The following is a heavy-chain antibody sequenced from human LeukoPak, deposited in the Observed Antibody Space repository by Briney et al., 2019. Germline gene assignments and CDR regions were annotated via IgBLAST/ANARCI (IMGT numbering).Heavy chain of an antibody. J-gene: IGHJ4*02. V-gene: IGHV4-30-2*01. CDR2: IYHSGST. CDR3: ARHSEERSGSYYNSGVVLFSGFDY. Sequence: PSQTLSLTCTVSGGSISSGGYYWSWIRQPPGKGLEWIGYIYHSGSTYYNPSLKSRVTISVDRSKNQFSLKLSSVTAADTAVYYCARHSEERSGSYYNSGVVLFSGFDYWGQGTLVTVSS. D-gene: IGHD3-10*01. CDR1: GGSISSGGYY.